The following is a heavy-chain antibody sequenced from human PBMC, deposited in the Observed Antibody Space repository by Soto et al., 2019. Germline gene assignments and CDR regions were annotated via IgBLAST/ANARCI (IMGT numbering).Heavy chain of an antibody. Sequence: GSLRLSCAASGFTFSSYAMSWVRQAPGKGLEWVSAISGSGGSTYYADSVKGRFTISRDNSKNTLYLQMNSLRAEDTAVYYCAKLRYNWNDFDYWGQGTLVTVSS. D-gene: IGHD1-20*01. V-gene: IGHV3-23*01. CDR3: AKLRYNWNDFDY. J-gene: IGHJ4*02. CDR2: ISGSGGST. CDR1: GFTFSSYA.